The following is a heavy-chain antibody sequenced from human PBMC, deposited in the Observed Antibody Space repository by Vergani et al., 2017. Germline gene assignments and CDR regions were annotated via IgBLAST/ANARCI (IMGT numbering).Heavy chain of an antibody. J-gene: IGHJ6*02. V-gene: IGHV3-33*01. D-gene: IGHD3-3*01. CDR1: GFTFSSYG. CDR3: ARAEYDSRRDYYYYDGMDV. CDR2: IWYDGSNK. Sequence: QVQLVESGGGVVQPGRSLRLSCAASGFTFSSYGMHWVRQAPGKGLEWVAVIWYDGSNKYYADSVKGRFTISRDNSKNTLYLQMNSLRAEDTAVYYCARAEYDSRRDYYYYDGMDVWGQGTTVTVSS.